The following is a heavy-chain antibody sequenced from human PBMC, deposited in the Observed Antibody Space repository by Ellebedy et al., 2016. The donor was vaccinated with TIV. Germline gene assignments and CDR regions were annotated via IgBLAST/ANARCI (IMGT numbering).Heavy chain of an antibody. J-gene: IGHJ4*02. D-gene: IGHD6-13*01. CDR2: INPNSGGT. CDR1: GYTFTGYY. V-gene: IGHV1-2*04. Sequence: AASVKVSCKASGYTFTGYYMHWVRQAPGQGLEWMGWINPNSGGTNYAQKFQGWVTMTRDTSISTAYMELSRLRSDDTAVYYCARDLDSSSWYRRYPSNPGYWGQGTLVTVSS. CDR3: ARDLDSSSWYRRYPSNPGY.